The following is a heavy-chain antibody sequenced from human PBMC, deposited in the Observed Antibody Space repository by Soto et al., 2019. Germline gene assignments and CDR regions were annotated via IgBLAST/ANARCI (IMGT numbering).Heavy chain of an antibody. CDR1: GGTFSSYA. CDR3: ARDIVATIWPIPGRTPTGYYYYGMDV. D-gene: IGHD5-12*01. J-gene: IGHJ6*02. CDR2: IIPIFGTA. V-gene: IGHV1-69*13. Sequence: ASVKVSCKASGGTFSSYAISWVRQAPGQGLEWMGGIIPIFGTANYAQKFQGRVTITADESTSTAYMELSSLRSEDTAVYYCARDIVATIWPIPGRTPTGYYYYGMDVWGQGTTVTVSS.